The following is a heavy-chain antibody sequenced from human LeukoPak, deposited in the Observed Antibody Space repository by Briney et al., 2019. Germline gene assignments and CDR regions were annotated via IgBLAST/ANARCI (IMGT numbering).Heavy chain of an antibody. D-gene: IGHD3-16*02. CDR2: IYYSGST. J-gene: IGHJ6*03. CDR3: ARAAVSPNYYYYYMDV. V-gene: IGHV4-59*01. Sequence: SETLSLTCTVSGGSISSYYWSWIRQPPGKGLEWIGYIYYSGSTNYNPSLKSRVTISVDTSKNQFSLKLSSVTAADTAVYYCARAAVSPNYYYYYMDVWGKGTTVTISS. CDR1: GGSISSYY.